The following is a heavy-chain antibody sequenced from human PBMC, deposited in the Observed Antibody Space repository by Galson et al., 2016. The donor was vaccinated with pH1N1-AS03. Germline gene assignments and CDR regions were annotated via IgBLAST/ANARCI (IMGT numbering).Heavy chain of an antibody. CDR3: ARQAEGRMLTLRHRYFYF. CDR1: GGSINISPYN. J-gene: IGHJ2*01. CDR2: VSFSGTT. Sequence: SETLSLTCSVSGGSINISPYNWGWIRQSPGKGLEWLGSVSFSGTTYYNPSLKSRVSTSMDTSENQISLTLSSVTATDTAVYYCARQAEGRMLTLRHRYFYFWGRGIRVTVSS. D-gene: IGHD1-14*01. V-gene: IGHV4-39*01.